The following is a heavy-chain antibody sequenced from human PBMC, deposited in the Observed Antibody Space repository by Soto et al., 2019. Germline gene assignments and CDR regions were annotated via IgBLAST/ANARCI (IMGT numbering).Heavy chain of an antibody. CDR1: GGSISSSSYY. Sequence: SETLSLTCTVSGGSISSSSYYWGWIRQPPGKGLEWIGSIYYSGSTYYNPSLKSRVTISVDTSKNQFSLKLSSVTAADTAVYYCARRAYSSGWYYFDYWGQGTLVTVSS. J-gene: IGHJ4*02. CDR2: IYYSGST. D-gene: IGHD6-19*01. V-gene: IGHV4-39*01. CDR3: ARRAYSSGWYYFDY.